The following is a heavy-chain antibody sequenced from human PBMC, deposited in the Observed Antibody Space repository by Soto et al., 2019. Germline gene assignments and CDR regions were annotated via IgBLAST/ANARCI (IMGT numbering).Heavy chain of an antibody. CDR1: GFTLRTYT. Sequence: PGASLRLSCAASGFTLRTYTMNWVRQAPGKGLEWVSSISISSSDRYYADSVRGRFTISRDNAKNALYLQMNSLRADDTAVYFCVRGMNPLFGGQGTLVTVSS. V-gene: IGHV3-21*06. CDR2: ISISSSDR. CDR3: VRGMNPLF. J-gene: IGHJ4*01.